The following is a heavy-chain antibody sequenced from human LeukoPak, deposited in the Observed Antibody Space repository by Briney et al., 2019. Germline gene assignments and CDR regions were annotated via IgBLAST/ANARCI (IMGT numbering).Heavy chain of an antibody. CDR1: SGSFSSYY. CDR3: ARDSLRYSSRWFDP. D-gene: IGHD3-9*01. J-gene: IGHJ5*02. Sequence: PSETLSLTCTVSSGSFSSYYWSWIRQPPGKGLEWIGYIYYSGSTNYNPSLKSRVTMSVDTSKNQFSLKLSSVTAADTAVYYCARDSLRYSSRWFDPWGQGTLVTVSS. CDR2: IYYSGST. V-gene: IGHV4-59*12.